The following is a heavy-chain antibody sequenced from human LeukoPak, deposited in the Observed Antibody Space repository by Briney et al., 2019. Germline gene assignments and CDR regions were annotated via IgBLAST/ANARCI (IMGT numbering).Heavy chain of an antibody. CDR1: GGSISSYY. D-gene: IGHD3-10*01. CDR2: IYHSGST. CDR3: ARSTREDGWYYYYYMDV. J-gene: IGHJ6*03. V-gene: IGHV4-59*08. Sequence: SETLSLTCTVSGGSISSYYWSWIRQPPGKGLEWIGSIYHSGSTYYNPSLKSRVTISVDTSKNQFSLKLSSVTAADTAVYYCARSTREDGWYYYYYMDVWGKGTTVTVSS.